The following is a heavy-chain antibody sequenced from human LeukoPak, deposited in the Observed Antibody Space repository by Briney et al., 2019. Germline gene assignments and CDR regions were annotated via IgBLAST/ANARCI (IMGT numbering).Heavy chain of an antibody. J-gene: IGHJ4*02. V-gene: IGHV3-7*04. CDR3: ARAEGYSYAFYFVY. D-gene: IGHD5-18*01. CDR2: IKYGGSEK. CDR1: GFTFSSYW. Sequence: HPGGSLRLSCAASGFTFSSYWMTWVRQAPGKGLEWVANIKYGGSEKYYADSVKGRFTISRDNAKNSLYLQMSSLRAEDTAVYFCARAEGYSYAFYFVYWGQGTLVTVSS.